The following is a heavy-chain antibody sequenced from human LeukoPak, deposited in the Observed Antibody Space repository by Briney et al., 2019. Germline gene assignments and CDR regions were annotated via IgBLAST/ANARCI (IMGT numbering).Heavy chain of an antibody. J-gene: IGHJ6*03. CDR3: ATWAPAVAGPYYFYYMDV. D-gene: IGHD6-19*01. CDR2: FDPEDGET. Sequence: GASVKVSCKVSGYTLTELSMHWVRQAPGKGLEWMGGFDPEDGETLHAQKFQGRVTMTEDTSTDTAYMELSSLRSEDTAVYYCATWAPAVAGPYYFYYMDVWGKGTTVTVSS. CDR1: GYTLTELS. V-gene: IGHV1-24*01.